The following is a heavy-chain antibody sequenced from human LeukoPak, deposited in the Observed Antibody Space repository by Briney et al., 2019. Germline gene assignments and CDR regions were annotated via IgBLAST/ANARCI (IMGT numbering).Heavy chain of an antibody. V-gene: IGHV3-64D*06. Sequence: GGSLRLSCSASGFIFSSYVMHWVRQAPGKGLEYVSAISSNGDSTYYAGSVKGRFTVSRDNSKNTLYLQMSSLRAEDTAVYYCVRSRYCSSTNCYDWFDPWGQGTLVTVSS. CDR3: VRSRYCSSTNCYDWFDP. J-gene: IGHJ5*02. CDR2: ISSNGDST. D-gene: IGHD2-2*01. CDR1: GFIFSSYV.